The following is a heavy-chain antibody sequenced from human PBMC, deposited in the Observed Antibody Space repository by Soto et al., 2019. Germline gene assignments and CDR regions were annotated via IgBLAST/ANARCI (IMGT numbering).Heavy chain of an antibody. Sequence: EVQLVESGGGLVKPGGSLRLSCAASGFTFSSYSMNWVRQAPGKGLEWVSSISSSSSYIYYADSVKGRFTISRDNAQNSRYLQMKSLREEETPVYYCARESPVMAMSLAYWGKGTLVTASS. J-gene: IGHJ4*02. CDR3: ARESPVMAMSLAY. D-gene: IGHD2-21*01. CDR2: ISSSSSYI. CDR1: GFTFSSYS. V-gene: IGHV3-21*01.